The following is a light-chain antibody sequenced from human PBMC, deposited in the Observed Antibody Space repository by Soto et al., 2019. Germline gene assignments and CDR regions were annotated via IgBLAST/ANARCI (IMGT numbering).Light chain of an antibody. CDR2: GAS. J-gene: IGKJ2*01. CDR3: RQYGSSPYT. Sequence: EIVLTQSPGTLSLSPGERATLSCRATQTVSISFLAWYQQRPGQAPRLLIYGASSRATGIPDRFSGSGSGTDFTLTISSLEPEDFAVYYCRQYGSSPYTFGQGTKVEIK. V-gene: IGKV3-20*01. CDR1: QTVSISF.